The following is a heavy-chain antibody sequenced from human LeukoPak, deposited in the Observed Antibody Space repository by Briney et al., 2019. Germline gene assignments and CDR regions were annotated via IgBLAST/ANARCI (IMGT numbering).Heavy chain of an antibody. J-gene: IGHJ4*02. CDR1: GYTFTSYG. V-gene: IGHV1-18*01. CDR2: ISAYNGNT. D-gene: IGHD1-1*01. CDR3: ASNLLKWSEWNDYYFDY. Sequence: ASVKVSCKASGYTFTSYGISWVRQAPGQGLEWMGWISAYNGNTNYAQKLQGRVTMTTDTSTSTAYMELRSLRSDDTAVYYCASNLLKWSEWNDYYFDYWGQGTLVTVSS.